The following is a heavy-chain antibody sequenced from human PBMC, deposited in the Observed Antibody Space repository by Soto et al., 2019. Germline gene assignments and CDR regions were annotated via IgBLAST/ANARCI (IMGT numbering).Heavy chain of an antibody. V-gene: IGHV3-30*18. Sequence: GGSLRLSCAASGFTFSSYGMHGVRQAPGKGLEWVAVISYDGSNKYYADSVKGRFTISRDNSKNTLYLQMNSLRAEDTAVYYCAKTMEEGRDIWGQGTLVPSPQ. J-gene: IGHJ4*02. CDR2: ISYDGSNK. D-gene: IGHD2-15*01. CDR3: AKTMEEGRDI. CDR1: GFTFSSYG.